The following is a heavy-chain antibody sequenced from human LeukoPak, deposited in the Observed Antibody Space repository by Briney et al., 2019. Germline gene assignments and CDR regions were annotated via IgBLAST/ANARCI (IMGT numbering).Heavy chain of an antibody. CDR2: VSAFNGHT. CDR1: GHIFTKFV. J-gene: IGHJ4*02. CDR3: ACARLDSWERGLEY. Sequence: ASVKVSCKASGHIFTKFVIHWVRQAPGQGLEWMGWVSAFNGHTNYTQNLQDRITMTTDTSTTTSYMELKNLRSGDTAVYFCACARLDSWERGLEYWGQGSLVTVSS. V-gene: IGHV1-18*01. D-gene: IGHD6-13*01.